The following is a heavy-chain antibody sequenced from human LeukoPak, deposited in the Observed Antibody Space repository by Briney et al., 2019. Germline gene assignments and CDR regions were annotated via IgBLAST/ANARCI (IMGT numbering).Heavy chain of an antibody. J-gene: IGHJ4*02. CDR3: AKDLGTGGPRGYFDY. Sequence: QSGGSLRLSCAASRFTFSSYGMHWVRQAPGKGLEWVAFIRYDGSNKYYADSVKGRFTISRDNSKNTLYLQMNSLRAEDTAVYYCAKDLGTGGPRGYFDYWGQGTLVTVSS. CDR2: IRYDGSNK. CDR1: RFTFSSYG. V-gene: IGHV3-30*02. D-gene: IGHD2-8*02.